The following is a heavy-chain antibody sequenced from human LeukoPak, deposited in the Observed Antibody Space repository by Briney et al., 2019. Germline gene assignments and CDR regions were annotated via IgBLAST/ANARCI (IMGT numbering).Heavy chain of an antibody. CDR3: ARPRDGYNINVFDI. V-gene: IGHV5-51*01. J-gene: IGHJ3*02. CDR2: MYPGDSDT. CDR1: GYSFTSYW. D-gene: IGHD5-24*01. Sequence: GESLKISCKGSGYSFTSYWIGWVRQMPGKDLEWMGIMYPGDSDTRYSPSFQGQVTISADKSISTAYLQWSSLRASDTAMYYCARPRDGYNINVFDIRGQGTMVTVSS.